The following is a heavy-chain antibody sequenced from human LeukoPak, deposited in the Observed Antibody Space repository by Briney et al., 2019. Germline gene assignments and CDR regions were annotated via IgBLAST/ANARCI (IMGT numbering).Heavy chain of an antibody. CDR1: GYTFTGYY. J-gene: IGHJ3*02. V-gene: IGHV1-2*02. Sequence: ASVKVSCKASGYTFTGYYMHWVRQAPGQGLEWMGWINPNSGGTNYAQKFQGRVTMTRDTSISTAYMELSRLRSDDTAVYYCARVRSAARGAFDIWGQGTMVTVSS. CDR3: ARVRSAARGAFDI. CDR2: INPNSGGT. D-gene: IGHD6-6*01.